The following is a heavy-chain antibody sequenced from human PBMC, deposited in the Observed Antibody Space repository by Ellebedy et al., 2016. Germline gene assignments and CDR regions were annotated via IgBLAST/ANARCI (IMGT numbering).Heavy chain of an antibody. J-gene: IGHJ3*02. V-gene: IGHV3-30-3*01. CDR1: GFTFSNYA. D-gene: IGHD3-9*01. CDR3: ARDGSVILTGPHDAFDI. Sequence: GGSLRLSXVASGFTFSNYAIHWVRQTPGQGLDWVASISYDGSHKYYADSVKGRFTISRDNSKNTLYLQMNSLRAEDTAVYYCARDGSVILTGPHDAFDIWGQGTMVTVSS. CDR2: ISYDGSHK.